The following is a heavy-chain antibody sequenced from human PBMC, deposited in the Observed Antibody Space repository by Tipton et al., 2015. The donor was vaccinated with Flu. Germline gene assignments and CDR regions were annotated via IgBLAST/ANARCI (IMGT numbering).Heavy chain of an antibody. D-gene: IGHD5-12*01. CDR3: ARGTGYANTYFDS. Sequence: TLSLTCAVSGDSISSDYHWGWIRQFPGKGLEWIGTVSRSGSTVYNPSLTSRVTISIDRSNNQFSLNLKSVTAADMAVYYCARGTGYANTYFDSWGQGTLVTVSS. V-gene: IGHV4-38-2*01. CDR2: VSRSGST. J-gene: IGHJ4*02. CDR1: GDSISSDYH.